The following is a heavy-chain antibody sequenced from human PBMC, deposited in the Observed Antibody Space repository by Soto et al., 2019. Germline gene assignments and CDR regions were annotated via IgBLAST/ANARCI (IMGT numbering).Heavy chain of an antibody. CDR1: GYTFITYG. Sequence: ASVKVSCKASGYTFITYGIHWVRQAPGQSLDWMGRIDAANGNTRYSQKFQGRAIFTRDTSASTVYMELSSLNSEDTAVFYCARDRHYYDSSGSSYYFDYWGQGTLVTVS. D-gene: IGHD3-22*01. CDR2: IDAANGNT. V-gene: IGHV1-3*01. J-gene: IGHJ4*02. CDR3: ARDRHYYDSSGSSYYFDY.